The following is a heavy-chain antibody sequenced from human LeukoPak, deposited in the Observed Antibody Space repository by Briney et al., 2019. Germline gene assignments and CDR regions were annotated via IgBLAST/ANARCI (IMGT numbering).Heavy chain of an antibody. CDR2: IYYSESI. J-gene: IGHJ3*02. D-gene: IGHD5-18*01. CDR1: GGSISRCGYY. CDR3: ARDRGYSYGCDAFDI. Sequence: SETLSLTCTVSGGSISRCGYYWSWIRQHPGKGLEYIWYIYYSESIYYNPSLKSRVTISLDPSKNQFSLKLSSVTAADTAVYYCARDRGYSYGCDAFDIWGQGTMVTVSS. V-gene: IGHV4-31*03.